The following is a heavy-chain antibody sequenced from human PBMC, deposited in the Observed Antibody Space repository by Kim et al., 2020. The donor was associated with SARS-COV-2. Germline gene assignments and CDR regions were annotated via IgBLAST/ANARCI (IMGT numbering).Heavy chain of an antibody. Sequence: GGSLRLSCVASGFVFSDYYMSWIRQAPGKGLEWLAFISHTGKTIYYADSVKGRFTISRDNATNSVYLQMNSLRAEDTDVYYCARSPLSVAAYFDYWGQGTPVTVSS. CDR2: ISHTGKTI. CDR1: GFVFSDYY. CDR3: ARSPLSVAAYFDY. V-gene: IGHV3-11*01. D-gene: IGHD6-19*01. J-gene: IGHJ4*02.